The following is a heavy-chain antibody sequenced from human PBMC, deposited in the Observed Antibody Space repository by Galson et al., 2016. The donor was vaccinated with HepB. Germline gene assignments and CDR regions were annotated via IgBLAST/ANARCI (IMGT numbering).Heavy chain of an antibody. CDR3: ATQLQCGGDCPDPYYFDY. D-gene: IGHD2-21*02. Sequence: SLRLSCAASGFTFSSYVMSWVRQAPGKGLEWVSSIRGSDGSTYYADSVKGRFTISRDNSKNTLYLQMNSLRAEDTAVYYCATQLQCGGDCPDPYYFDYWGQGTLVTVSS. CDR1: GFTFSSYV. V-gene: IGHV3-23*01. J-gene: IGHJ4*02. CDR2: IRGSDGST.